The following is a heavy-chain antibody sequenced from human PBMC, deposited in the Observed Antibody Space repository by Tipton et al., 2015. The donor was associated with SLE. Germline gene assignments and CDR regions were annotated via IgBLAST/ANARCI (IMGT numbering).Heavy chain of an antibody. Sequence: TLSLTCTVSGGSISSGGYYWSWIRQHPGKGLEWIGYIYYSGSTYYNPSLKSRVTMSVDTSKNQFSLKLSSVTAADTAVYYCARLSSNYYDSSGYYYDAFDIWGQGTMVTVSS. D-gene: IGHD3-22*01. CDR3: ARLSSNYYDSSGYYYDAFDI. CDR1: GGSISSGGYY. V-gene: IGHV4-31*03. J-gene: IGHJ3*02. CDR2: IYYSGST.